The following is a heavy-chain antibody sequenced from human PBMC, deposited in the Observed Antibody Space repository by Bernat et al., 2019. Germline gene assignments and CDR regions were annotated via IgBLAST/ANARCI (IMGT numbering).Heavy chain of an antibody. V-gene: IGHV4-59*12. J-gene: IGHJ5*02. D-gene: IGHD3-10*01. Sequence: QVQLQESGPGLVKPSETLSLTCTVSGGSISSYYWSWIRQPPGKGLEWIGYIYYSGSTNYNPSLKSRVTISVDTSKNQFSLKLSAVTAADTAVYYCAGVRWYWFDPWGQGTLVTVSS. CDR2: IYYSGST. CDR1: GGSISSYY. CDR3: AGVRWYWFDP.